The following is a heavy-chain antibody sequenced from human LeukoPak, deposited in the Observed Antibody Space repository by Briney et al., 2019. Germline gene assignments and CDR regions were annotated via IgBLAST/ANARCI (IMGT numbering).Heavy chain of an antibody. CDR3: ARVNYYDSSGYFDY. V-gene: IGHV1-69*05. CDR1: GGTFSSYA. D-gene: IGHD3-22*01. CDR2: IIPIFGTA. J-gene: IGHJ4*02. Sequence: GASVKVSCKASGGTFSSYAISWVRQAPGQGLEWMGGIIPIFGTANYAQKFQGRVTITTDESTSTAYMELSSLRSEDTAVYYCARVNYYDSSGYFDYWGQGTLATVSS.